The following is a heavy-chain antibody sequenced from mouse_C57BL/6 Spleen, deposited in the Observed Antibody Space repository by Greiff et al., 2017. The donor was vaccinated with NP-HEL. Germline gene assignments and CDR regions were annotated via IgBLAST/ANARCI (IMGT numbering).Heavy chain of an antibody. Sequence: QVQLKESGPELVKPGASVKISCKASGYAFSSSWMNWVKQRPGKGLEWIGRIYPGDGDTNYNGKFKGKATLTADKSSSTAYMQLSSLTSEDSAVYFCAIYGNYDAWFAYWGQGTLVTVSA. CDR2: IYPGDGDT. J-gene: IGHJ3*01. CDR1: GYAFSSSW. V-gene: IGHV1-82*01. CDR3: AIYGNYDAWFAY. D-gene: IGHD2-1*01.